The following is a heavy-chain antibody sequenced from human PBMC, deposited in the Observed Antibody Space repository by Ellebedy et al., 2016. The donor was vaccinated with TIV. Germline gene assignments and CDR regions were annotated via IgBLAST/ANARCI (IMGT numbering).Heavy chain of an antibody. Sequence: PGGSLRLSCAASGFNFRSYWMTWVRQAPGKGLEWVAKIRQEGDEIYYVESVKGRFTISRDNAKNSLFLQMNSLRVEDTAVYYCARRASYGDYAVQVKPWFDPWGQGTLVTISS. CDR3: ARRASYGDYAVQVKPWFDP. CDR1: GFNFRSYW. CDR2: IRQEGDEI. V-gene: IGHV3-7*01. D-gene: IGHD4-17*01. J-gene: IGHJ5*02.